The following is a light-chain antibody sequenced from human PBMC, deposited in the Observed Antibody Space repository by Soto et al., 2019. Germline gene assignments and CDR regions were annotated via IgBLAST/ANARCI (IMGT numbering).Light chain of an antibody. CDR3: QQTYSPLRT. Sequence: DIVLTQSPATLSLSPGQRATLSCRASQSLESSLVWYQQKPGQAPRLLIYDASNRVTGIPARFSGTRSGTDFTLIISDLQAEDFATYYCQQTYSPLRTFGQGTKVDIK. CDR1: QSLESS. V-gene: IGKV3-11*01. CDR2: DAS. J-gene: IGKJ1*01.